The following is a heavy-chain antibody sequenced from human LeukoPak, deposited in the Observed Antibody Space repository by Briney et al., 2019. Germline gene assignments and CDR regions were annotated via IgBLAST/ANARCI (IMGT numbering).Heavy chain of an antibody. D-gene: IGHD3-3*01. J-gene: IGHJ6*02. CDR2: INPNSGAT. CDR3: AGWNTDFWSSSYYGWTS. Sequence: VSVKVSCKASGYTFSDYYIQWVRQAPGQGLEWVGRINPNSGATSFAQKFQGRVTMTRDTSINTAYMELNRLRSDDTAVYYCAGWNTDFWSSSYYGWTSGAKGPRSPSP. V-gene: IGHV1-2*06. CDR1: GYTFSDYY.